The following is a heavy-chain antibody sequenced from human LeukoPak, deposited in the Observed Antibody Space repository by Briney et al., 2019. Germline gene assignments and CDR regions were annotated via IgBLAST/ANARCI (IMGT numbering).Heavy chain of an antibody. CDR3: ARGTWIQLWPKEFDY. CDR1: GGSISSSSYY. D-gene: IGHD5-18*01. CDR2: IYYSGST. J-gene: IGHJ4*02. V-gene: IGHV4-39*07. Sequence: KASETLSLTCTVSGGSISSSSYYWGWIRQPPGKGLEWIGSIYYSGSTYYNPSLKSRVTISVDTSKNQFSLKLSSVTAADTAVYYCARGTWIQLWPKEFDYWGQGTLVTVSS.